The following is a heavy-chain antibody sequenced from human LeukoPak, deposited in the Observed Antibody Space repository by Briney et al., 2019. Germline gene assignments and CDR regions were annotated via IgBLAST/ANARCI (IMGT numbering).Heavy chain of an antibody. Sequence: GGSLILSCAASGFIVRNYYLSWVRQAPGKGLEWVSSISSSSSYIYYADSVKGRFTISRDNAKNSLYLQMNSLRAEDTAVYYCASGGGIITMVRGVINYYYMDVWGKGTTVTVSS. V-gene: IGHV3-21*01. CDR3: ASGGGIITMVRGVINYYYMDV. D-gene: IGHD3-10*01. CDR2: ISSSSSYI. CDR1: GFIVRNYY. J-gene: IGHJ6*03.